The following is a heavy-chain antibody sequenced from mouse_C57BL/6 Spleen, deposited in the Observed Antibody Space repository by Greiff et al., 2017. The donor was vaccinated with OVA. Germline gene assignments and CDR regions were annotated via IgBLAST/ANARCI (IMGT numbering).Heavy chain of an antibody. V-gene: IGHV1-15*01. J-gene: IGHJ3*01. CDR1: GYTFTDYE. CDR2: IDPETGGT. Sequence: VQLQESGAELVRPGASVTLSCKASGYTFTDYEMHWVKQTPVHGLEWIGAIDPETGGTAYNQKVKGKAILTADKSSSTAYMELRSLTSEDSAVYYCTRSLYYGSPFAYWGQGTLVTVSA. CDR3: TRSLYYGSPFAY. D-gene: IGHD1-1*01.